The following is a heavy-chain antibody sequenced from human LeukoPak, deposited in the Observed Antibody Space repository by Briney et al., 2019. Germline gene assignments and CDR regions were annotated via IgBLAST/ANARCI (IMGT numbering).Heavy chain of an antibody. V-gene: IGHV4-59*01. D-gene: IGHD3-9*01. CDR3: ARGFDGPNAFDI. J-gene: IGHJ3*02. Sequence: SETLSLTCTVSGGSLTPYYWSWIRQPPGKGLEWIGHISYSGSTNYNPSLKSRGTVSIDTSKNQVSLKLSSMTAADTAVYYCARGFDGPNAFDIWGQGTMVTVSS. CDR1: GGSLTPYY. CDR2: ISYSGST.